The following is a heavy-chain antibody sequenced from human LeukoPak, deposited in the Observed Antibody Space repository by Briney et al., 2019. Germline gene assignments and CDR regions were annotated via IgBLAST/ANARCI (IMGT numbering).Heavy chain of an antibody. CDR3: ARGGGGKREYYFDY. Sequence: PSETLSLTCTVSGGSISSYYWSWIRQPPGKGLEWIGYIYYSGSTNYNPSLKSRVTISVDTSKNQFSLKLSSVTAADTAVYYCARGGGGKREYYFDYWGQGALVTVSS. CDR1: GGSISSYY. D-gene: IGHD4-23*01. J-gene: IGHJ4*02. CDR2: IYYSGST. V-gene: IGHV4-59*01.